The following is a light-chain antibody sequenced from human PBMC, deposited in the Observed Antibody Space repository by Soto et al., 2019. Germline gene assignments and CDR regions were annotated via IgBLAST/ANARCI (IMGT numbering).Light chain of an antibody. Sequence: AIQVTQSPSSLSASVGDRVTITCRASQDIRGALAWYQQKPGKAPKLLIYDVSTVQSGVPSRLSGRGSGTEFTLTITSLQPEDFATYYCQQFNIYPITFGQGTRLDI. CDR1: QDIRGA. J-gene: IGKJ5*01. CDR3: QQFNIYPIT. V-gene: IGKV1-13*02. CDR2: DVS.